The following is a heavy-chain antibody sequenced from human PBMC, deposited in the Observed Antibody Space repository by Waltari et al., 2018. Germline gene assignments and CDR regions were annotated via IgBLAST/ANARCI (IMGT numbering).Heavy chain of an antibody. CDR1: GFTFDDYA. V-gene: IGHV3-9*01. D-gene: IGHD3-16*02. CDR3: AKAGLRLGELSLYVDY. J-gene: IGHJ4*02. Sequence: EVQLVESGGGLVQPGRSLRLSCAASGFTFDDYAMHWVRQAPGKGLEWVSGIRWNSGSIGYADSVKGRFTIARDNAKNSLYLQMNSLRAEDTALYYCAKAGLRLGELSLYVDYWGQGTLVTVSS. CDR2: IRWNSGSI.